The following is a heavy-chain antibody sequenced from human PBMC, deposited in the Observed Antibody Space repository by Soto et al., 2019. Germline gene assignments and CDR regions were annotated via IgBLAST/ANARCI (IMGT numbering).Heavy chain of an antibody. V-gene: IGHV3-23*01. J-gene: IGHJ6*03. Sequence: GGSLRLSCAASGFTFSSYAMSWVRQAPGKGLEWVSAISGSGGSTYYADSVKGRFTISRDNSKNTLYLQMNSLRAEDTAVYYCARHSLRDYYYYYMDVWGKGTTVTVSS. CDR2: ISGSGGST. D-gene: IGHD3-16*01. CDR3: ARHSLRDYYYYYMDV. CDR1: GFTFSSYA.